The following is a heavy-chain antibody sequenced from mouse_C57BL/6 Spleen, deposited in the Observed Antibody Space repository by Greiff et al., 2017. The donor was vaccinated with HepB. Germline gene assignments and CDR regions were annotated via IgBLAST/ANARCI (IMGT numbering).Heavy chain of an antibody. Sequence: VQLQQSGPELVKPGASVKISCKASGYTFTDYYINWVKQRPGQGLEWIGWIFPGSGSTYYNEKFKGKATLTVDKSSSTAYMLFSSLTSEDSAVYFCARTLGSSYEGGALDYWGQGTSVTVSS. CDR1: GYTFTDYY. V-gene: IGHV1-75*01. D-gene: IGHD1-1*01. J-gene: IGHJ4*01. CDR2: IFPGSGST. CDR3: ARTLGSSYEGGALDY.